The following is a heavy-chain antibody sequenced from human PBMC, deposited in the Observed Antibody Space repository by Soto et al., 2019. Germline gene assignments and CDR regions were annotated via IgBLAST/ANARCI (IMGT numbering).Heavy chain of an antibody. Sequence: SETLSLTCAVYGGSVSSSNYYWGWIRQSPGKGLEWIGSVYYRGRSYSKSSVKSRVTISVDTSKNQFSLNLNSVTASDTAVYYCVSQRTSVLTQAYFDYWGPGALVTVSS. D-gene: IGHD2-8*01. CDR3: VSQRTSVLTQAYFDY. CDR2: VYYRGRS. V-gene: IGHV4-39*01. CDR1: GGSVSSSNYY. J-gene: IGHJ4*02.